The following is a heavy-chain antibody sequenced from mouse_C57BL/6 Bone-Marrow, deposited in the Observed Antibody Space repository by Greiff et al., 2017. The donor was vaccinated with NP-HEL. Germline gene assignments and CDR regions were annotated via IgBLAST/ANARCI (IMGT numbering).Heavy chain of an antibody. J-gene: IGHJ2*01. CDR3: ARFPPITTVVAHFDY. Sequence: EVMLVESGGGLVQPGGSLSLSCAASGFTFTDYYMSWVRQPPGKALEWLGFIRNKANGYTTEYSASVKGRFTISRDNSQSILYLQMNALRAEDSATYYCARFPPITTVVAHFDYWGQGTTLTVSS. CDR1: GFTFTDYY. V-gene: IGHV7-3*01. CDR2: IRNKANGYTT. D-gene: IGHD1-1*01.